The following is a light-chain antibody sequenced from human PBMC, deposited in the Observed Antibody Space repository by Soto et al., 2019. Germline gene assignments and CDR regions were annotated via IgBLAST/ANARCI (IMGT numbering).Light chain of an antibody. J-gene: IGKJ1*01. CDR3: HQYHNWPTLT. CDR1: QSVINK. CDR2: GAS. V-gene: IGKV3-15*01. Sequence: EIVMTQSPATLSGSPGERATLSCRASQSVINKLAWYQQKPGQAPRLLIFGASTRATGIPARFSGSGSGTEFTLTNSSLQSEDFAVYFCHQYHNWPTLTFGQGTKVEIK.